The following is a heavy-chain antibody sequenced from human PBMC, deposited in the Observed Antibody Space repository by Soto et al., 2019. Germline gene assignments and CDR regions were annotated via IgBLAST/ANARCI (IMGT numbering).Heavy chain of an antibody. Sequence: AAVKVSCNASGYTFSTYAIHWVRQAPGQSLEWMGWLNGGTGQTRYSQRFQDRVTITRDTSASTAYMEVSSLRPEDTAVYYCARGKGMEENYYFYGMDIWGQVTTFTVSS. CDR2: LNGGTGQT. CDR3: ARGKGMEENYYFYGMDI. CDR1: GYTFSTYA. D-gene: IGHD1-1*01. J-gene: IGHJ6*02. V-gene: IGHV1-3*01.